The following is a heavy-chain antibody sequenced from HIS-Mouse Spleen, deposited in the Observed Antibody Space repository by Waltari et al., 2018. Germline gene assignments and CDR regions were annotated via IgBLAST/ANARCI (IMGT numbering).Heavy chain of an antibody. CDR3: ARDRELYFDY. V-gene: IGHV4-39*07. CDR1: GGSISSSSYY. Sequence: QLQLQESGPGLVKPSETLSLTCPVPGGSISSSSYYWGWIRPPPGKGLEWIGSIYYSGSTYYNPSLKSRVTISVDTSKNQFSLKLSSVTAADTAVYYCARDRELYFDYWGQGTLVTVSS. D-gene: IGHD1-26*01. J-gene: IGHJ4*02. CDR2: IYYSGST.